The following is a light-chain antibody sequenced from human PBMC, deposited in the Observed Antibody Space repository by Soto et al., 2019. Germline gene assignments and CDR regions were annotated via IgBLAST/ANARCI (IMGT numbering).Light chain of an antibody. CDR1: QRIGSY. V-gene: IGKV1-39*01. J-gene: IGKJ1*01. CDR3: QQSYSTPRT. CDR2: ATS. Sequence: DTQMTQPPSSLSASVGDRVIITCRASQRIGSYLSWYQQKPGKAPKLLIFATSSLQTGVPSRFSGSGSGTDFTLTISSLQPEDFATYYCQQSYSTPRTFGQGTKVEV.